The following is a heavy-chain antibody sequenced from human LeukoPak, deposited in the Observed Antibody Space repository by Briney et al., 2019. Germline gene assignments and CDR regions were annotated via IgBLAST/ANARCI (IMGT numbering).Heavy chain of an antibody. D-gene: IGHD6-19*01. V-gene: IGHV3-64D*06. Sequence: GGSLRLSCSASGFSFSSYAIHWVRQAPGKGLEHISLINNVGDRAYYADSVTGRSTISRDNPKNTLYLQMSSLRAEDTAVYYCVKDRSWGGSGWYFDYWGQGTLVTVSS. J-gene: IGHJ4*02. CDR3: VKDRSWGGSGWYFDY. CDR2: INNVGDRA. CDR1: GFSFSSYA.